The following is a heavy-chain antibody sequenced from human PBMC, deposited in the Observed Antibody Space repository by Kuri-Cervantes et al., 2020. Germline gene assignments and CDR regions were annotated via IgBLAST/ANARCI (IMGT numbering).Heavy chain of an antibody. J-gene: IGHJ4*01. CDR2: ISAYNGNT. Sequence: ASVKVSCKASGYTFTSYDISWVRQAPGQGLEWMGWISAYNGNTNYAQKLQGRVTMTTDTSTSTAYMELRSLRSDDTAVYYRARDDLVGATMWSPDPFGYWGQGTLVTVSS. CDR3: ARDDLVGATMWSPDPFGY. D-gene: IGHD1-26*01. CDR1: GYTFTSYD. V-gene: IGHV1-18*01.